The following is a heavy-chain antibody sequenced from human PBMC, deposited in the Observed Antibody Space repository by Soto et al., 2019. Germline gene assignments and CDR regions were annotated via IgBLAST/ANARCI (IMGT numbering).Heavy chain of an antibody. J-gene: IGHJ5*01. CDR1: GFSFSTYA. Sequence: EVQLLESGGNLVQPGGSLRLSCGASGFSFSTYAMIWVRQAPGKGLEWVSAVSGSGATALYADSVRGRFASSRDNSKNTVYLQMNSLRADDTAVYYCAKKAVAGSPPNCLDSWGQGTLVTVSS. D-gene: IGHD6-19*01. CDR2: VSGSGATA. CDR3: AKKAVAGSPPNCLDS. V-gene: IGHV3-23*01.